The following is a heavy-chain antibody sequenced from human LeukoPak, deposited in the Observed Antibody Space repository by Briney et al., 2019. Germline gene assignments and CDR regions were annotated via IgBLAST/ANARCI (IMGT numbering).Heavy chain of an antibody. Sequence: GGSLRLSCAASGFTVSSNYMSWVRQAPGKGLELVSVIYSGGSTYYADSVKGRFTISRDNSKNTLYLQMNSLRAEDTAVYYCARDNGVRGYSYGFDYWGQGTLVTVSS. CDR3: ARDNGVRGYSYGFDY. CDR1: GFTVSSNY. J-gene: IGHJ4*02. V-gene: IGHV3-66*02. D-gene: IGHD5-18*01. CDR2: IYSGGST.